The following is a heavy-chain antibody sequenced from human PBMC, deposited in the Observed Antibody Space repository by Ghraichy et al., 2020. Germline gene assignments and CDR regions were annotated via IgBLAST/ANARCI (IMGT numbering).Heavy chain of an antibody. D-gene: IGHD3-9*01. CDR2: IHHTGTT. CDR1: GASLSSGDYY. CDR3: ARGGNIFTTSYFDY. J-gene: IGHJ4*03. V-gene: IGHV4-30-4*01. Sequence: SETLSLTCSVSGASLSSGDYYWSWIRQPPGKGLEWIGYIHHTGTTFYKPSLKSRVDISLQTSRRRLSLRLSSVTAADTAVYYCARGGNIFTTSYFDYWGHGTLVTVSS.